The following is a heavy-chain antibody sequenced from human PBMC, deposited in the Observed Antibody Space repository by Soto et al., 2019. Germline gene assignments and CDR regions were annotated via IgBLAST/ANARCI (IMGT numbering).Heavy chain of an antibody. CDR1: GGSIITGDFS. CDR3: ARGRSTSGYPNFDP. V-gene: IGHV4-30-2*01. CDR2: IYHEGST. Sequence: SETLSLTCAVSGGSIITGDFSWNWIRQPPGKGLEWVGYIYHEGSTYYNPSLKGRATISVDRSKNYFSLKLSSVTAADTGVYFCARGRSTSGYPNFDPWVQANLVTV. J-gene: IGHJ5*02. D-gene: IGHD3-22*01.